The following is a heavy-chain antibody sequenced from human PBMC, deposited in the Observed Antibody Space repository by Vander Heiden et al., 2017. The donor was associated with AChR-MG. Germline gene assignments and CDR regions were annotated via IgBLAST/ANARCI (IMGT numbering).Heavy chain of an antibody. V-gene: IGHV3-23*01. J-gene: IGHJ4*02. Sequence: EVQLLESGGGLVQPGGSLRLSCAASGFTFSGYAMSWVRQAPGKGLEWVSAISGSGGSTYYADSVKGRFTISRDNSKNTLYLQMNSLRAEDTAVYYCAKVDEVVNVMGLVDYWGQGTLVTVSS. D-gene: IGHD2-15*01. CDR3: AKVDEVVNVMGLVDY. CDR2: ISGSGGST. CDR1: GFTFSGYA.